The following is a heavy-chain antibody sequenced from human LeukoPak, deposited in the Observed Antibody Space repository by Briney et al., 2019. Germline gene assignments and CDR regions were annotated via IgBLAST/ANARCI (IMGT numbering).Heavy chain of an antibody. J-gene: IGHJ4*02. CDR1: GFTFSSYA. CDR2: ISGSGGST. D-gene: IGHD3-10*01. CDR3: AKGQTYYYGSGSYPFDY. V-gene: IGHV3-23*01. Sequence: PGRSLRLSCAASGFTFSSYAMSWVRQAPGKGLEWVSAISGSGGSTYYADSVKGRFTISRDNSKNTLYLQMNSLRAEDTAVYYCAKGQTYYYGSGSYPFDYWGQGTLVTVSS.